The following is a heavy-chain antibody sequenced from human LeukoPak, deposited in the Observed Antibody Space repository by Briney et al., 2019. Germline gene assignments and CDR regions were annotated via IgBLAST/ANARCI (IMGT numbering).Heavy chain of an antibody. CDR3: ARDSYYYDSSSRTFDY. Sequence: ASVKVSCKASGYTFTSNALGWVRQAPGQGLEWMGWINTNTGNPTYAQGFTGRFVFSLDTSVSTAYLQISSLKAEDTAVYYCARDSYYYDSSSRTFDYWGQGTLVTVSS. J-gene: IGHJ4*02. CDR1: GYTFTSNA. D-gene: IGHD3-22*01. V-gene: IGHV7-4-1*02. CDR2: INTNTGNP.